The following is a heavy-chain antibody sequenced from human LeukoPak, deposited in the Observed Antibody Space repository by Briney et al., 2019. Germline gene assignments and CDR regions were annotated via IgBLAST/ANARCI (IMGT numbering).Heavy chain of an antibody. CDR1: GGSFSGYY. CDR3: ARDHGLTDYYDSSGYSFDY. CDR2: INHSGST. Sequence: SETLSLTCAVYGGSFSGYYWSWIRQPPGKGLEWIGEINHSGSTNYNPSLKSRVTISVDTSKNQFSLKLSSVTAADTAVYYCARDHGLTDYYDSSGYSFDYWGQGTLVTVSS. V-gene: IGHV4-34*01. D-gene: IGHD3-22*01. J-gene: IGHJ4*02.